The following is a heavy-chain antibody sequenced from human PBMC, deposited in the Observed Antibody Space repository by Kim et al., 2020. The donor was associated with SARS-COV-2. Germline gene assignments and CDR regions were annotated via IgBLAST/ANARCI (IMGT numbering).Heavy chain of an antibody. D-gene: IGHD3-22*01. CDR3: AKDLAMIVVQSLGD. CDR1: GFTFSSYA. J-gene: IGHJ4*02. Sequence: GGSLRLSCAASGFTFSSYAMSWVRQAPGKGLEWVSAISGSGGSTYYADSVKGRFTISRDNSKNTLYLQMNSLRAEDTAVYYCAKDLAMIVVQSLGDWGQGTLGTVSS. CDR2: ISGSGGST. V-gene: IGHV3-23*01.